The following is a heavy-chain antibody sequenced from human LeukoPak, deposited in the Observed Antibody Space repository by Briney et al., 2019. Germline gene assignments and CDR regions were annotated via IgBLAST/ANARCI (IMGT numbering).Heavy chain of an antibody. J-gene: IGHJ5*02. Sequence: PSETLSLTCTVSGGSISSFYWSWIRQPPGKRLEWIASMYYSGSINYNPSLKSRVTISVDTSKNQFSLKLSSVTAADTAVYYCAREWAAAGTNWFDPWGQGTLVTVSS. V-gene: IGHV4-59*01. CDR2: MYYSGSI. CDR1: GGSISSFY. CDR3: AREWAAAGTNWFDP. D-gene: IGHD6-13*01.